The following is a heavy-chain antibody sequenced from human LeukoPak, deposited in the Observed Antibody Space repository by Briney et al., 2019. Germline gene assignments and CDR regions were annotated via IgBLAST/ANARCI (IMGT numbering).Heavy chain of an antibody. J-gene: IGHJ4*02. D-gene: IGHD6-6*01. CDR1: GFTVSNDY. CDR3: TRLLPSSHHFFDS. V-gene: IGHV3-53*01. Sequence: GGSLRLSCAVSGFTVSNDYMSWVRQAPGKGLEWVSVIYGGGDTYYADSVRGRFTISRDNFVNTLFLQMDSLRAEDTAVYYCTRLLPSSHHFFDSWGQGTLVTVSS. CDR2: IYGGGDT.